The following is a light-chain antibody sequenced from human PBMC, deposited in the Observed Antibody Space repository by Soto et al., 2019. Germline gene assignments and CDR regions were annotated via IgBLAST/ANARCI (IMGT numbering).Light chain of an antibody. CDR2: ATS. V-gene: IGKV1-12*01. CDR3: QEANSFPLT. CDR1: QAINNW. J-gene: IGKJ4*01. Sequence: DIQMTQSPPSVSASVGDRVTITCRASQAINNWLAWYQQKPGHAPKLLIYATSTLQTGVPSRFSGNGSGNDFPLPIRRLEPEGFGTFYCQEANSFPLTFGGGTKVEFK.